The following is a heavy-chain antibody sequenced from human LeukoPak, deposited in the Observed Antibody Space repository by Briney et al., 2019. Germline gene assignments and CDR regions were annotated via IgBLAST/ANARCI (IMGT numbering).Heavy chain of an antibody. CDR2: ISYDGSNK. CDR3: ARVSSMLRGPLVIYYFDF. V-gene: IGHV3-30*03. D-gene: IGHD3-10*01. Sequence: PGGSLRLSCAASGFTFSSYGMHWVRQAPGKGLEWVAVISYDGSNKYYADSVKGRFTISRDNSKNTFYLQMNSLRADDTAVYYCARVSSMLRGPLVIYYFDFWGQGTLVTASS. CDR1: GFTFSSYG. J-gene: IGHJ4*02.